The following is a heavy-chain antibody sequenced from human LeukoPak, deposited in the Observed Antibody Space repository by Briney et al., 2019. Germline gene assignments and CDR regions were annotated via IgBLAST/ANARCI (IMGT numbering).Heavy chain of an antibody. CDR2: INPSGGST. D-gene: IGHD1-1*01. Sequence: ASVKVSCKASGGTFSSYAISWVRQAPGQGLEWMGIINPSGGSTSYAQKFQGRVTMTRDMSTSTVYMELSSLRSEDTAVYYCASSGTTYHSWFDPWGQGTLVTVSS. CDR3: ASSGTTYHSWFDP. V-gene: IGHV1-46*01. CDR1: GGTFSSYA. J-gene: IGHJ5*02.